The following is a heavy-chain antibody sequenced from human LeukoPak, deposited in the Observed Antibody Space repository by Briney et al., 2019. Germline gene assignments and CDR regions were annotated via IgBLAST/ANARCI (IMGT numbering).Heavy chain of an antibody. J-gene: IGHJ3*02. CDR2: ISSSSSYI. D-gene: IGHD6-19*01. V-gene: IGHV3-21*01. CDR3: AGDGSSGWYSPLKGAFDI. Sequence: PGGSLRLSCAASGFTFSSYSMNWVRQAPGKGLEWVSSISSSSSYIYYADSVKGRFTISRDNAKNSLYLQMNSLRAEDTAVYYCAGDGSSGWYSPLKGAFDIWGQGTMVTVSS. CDR1: GFTFSSYS.